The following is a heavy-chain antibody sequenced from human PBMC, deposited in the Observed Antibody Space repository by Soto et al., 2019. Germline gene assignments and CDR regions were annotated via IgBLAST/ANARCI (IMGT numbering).Heavy chain of an antibody. Sequence: PSETLSLTCAVSGGSISSGGYSWNWIRQPPGKGLEWIGQINHSGSANYNPSLKSRVTISVHTSSSQFSLELSSVTAADTAVYYCARGLISGSHYSGGWYYFDSWGQGTQVTVSS. CDR3: ARGLISGSHYSGGWYYFDS. CDR2: INHSGSA. D-gene: IGHD1-26*01. V-gene: IGHV4-30-2*01. J-gene: IGHJ4*02. CDR1: GGSISSGGYS.